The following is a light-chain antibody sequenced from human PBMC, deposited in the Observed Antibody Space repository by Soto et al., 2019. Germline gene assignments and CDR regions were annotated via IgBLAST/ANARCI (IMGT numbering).Light chain of an antibody. CDR1: QSIGNW. Sequence: DIQMTQSPSTLSAFVGDRVTITCRASQSIGNWLAWYQQKPGKAPKLLIQKASTLESGVPSRFSGSGSGTDFTLTISSLQPDDFATYYCQQYHTSWWTFGQGTKVDIK. CDR3: QQYHTSWWT. CDR2: KAS. J-gene: IGKJ1*01. V-gene: IGKV1-5*03.